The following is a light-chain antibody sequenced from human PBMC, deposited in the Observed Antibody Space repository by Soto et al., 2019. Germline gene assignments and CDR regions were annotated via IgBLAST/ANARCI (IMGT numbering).Light chain of an antibody. CDR1: QSVSSK. Sequence: EIVMTQSPATLSVSPGERATLSCRASQSVSSKLAWYQQKPGQAPRLLIYGASTRATGIPARFSGSGSGTEFTLTISRLEPEDFAVYYCQQYGNSPWTFGQGTKVDIK. CDR2: GAS. V-gene: IGKV3-15*01. J-gene: IGKJ1*01. CDR3: QQYGNSPWT.